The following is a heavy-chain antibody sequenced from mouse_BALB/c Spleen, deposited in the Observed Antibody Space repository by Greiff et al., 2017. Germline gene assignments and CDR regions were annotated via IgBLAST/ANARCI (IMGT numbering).Heavy chain of an antibody. D-gene: IGHD2-4*01. J-gene: IGHJ4*01. CDR3: ARRYYEDAMDY. CDR1: GYTFTSYY. CDR2: IYPGDGST. V-gene: IGHV1S56*01. Sequence: QVHVKQSGPELVKPGASVKMSCKASGYTFTSYYIHWVKQRPGQGLEWIGWIYPGDGSTKYNEKFKGKTTLTADKSSSTAYMLLSSLTSEDSAIYFCARRYYEDAMDYWGQGTSVTVSS.